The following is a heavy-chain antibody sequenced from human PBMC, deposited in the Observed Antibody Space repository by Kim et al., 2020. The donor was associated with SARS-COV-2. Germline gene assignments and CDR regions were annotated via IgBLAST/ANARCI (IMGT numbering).Heavy chain of an antibody. Sequence: GGSLRLSCAASGFTFSSYGMHWVRQAPGKGLEWVAVISYDGSNKYYADSVKGRFTISRDNSKNTLYLQMNSLRAEDTAVYYCAKQEGPLWFGESWGQGTLVTVSS. CDR1: GFTFSSYG. CDR2: ISYDGSNK. D-gene: IGHD3-10*01. V-gene: IGHV3-30*18. CDR3: AKQEGPLWFGES. J-gene: IGHJ5*02.